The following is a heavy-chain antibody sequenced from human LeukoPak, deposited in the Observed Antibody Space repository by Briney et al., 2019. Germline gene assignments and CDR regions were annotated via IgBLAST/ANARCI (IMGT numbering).Heavy chain of an antibody. Sequence: GGSLRLSCAASGFTFSSYGMHWVRQAPGKGLEWVAVIPNDGSNKYYADSVKGRFTISRDNSKNTLYLQMNSLRAEDTAVYHCAKDFLRYCSGGSCYLIDYWGQGTLVTVSS. CDR1: GFTFSSYG. V-gene: IGHV3-30*18. CDR3: AKDFLRYCSGGSCYLIDY. CDR2: IPNDGSNK. D-gene: IGHD2-15*01. J-gene: IGHJ4*02.